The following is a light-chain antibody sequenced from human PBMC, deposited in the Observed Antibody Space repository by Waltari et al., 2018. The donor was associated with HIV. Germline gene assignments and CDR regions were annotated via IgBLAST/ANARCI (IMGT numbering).Light chain of an antibody. J-gene: IGLJ2*01. CDR3: QVWDNSVF. Sequence: SYDLTQPLSVSVALGQTAKIPCGGRNIGTQDVHWYQQRPGQAPFLVIYKDSNRPSGIPERFSGSKARNMATLTIIGAQAGDEAAYYCQVWDNSVFFGGGTNLTVL. CDR2: KDS. V-gene: IGLV3-9*01. CDR1: NIGTQD.